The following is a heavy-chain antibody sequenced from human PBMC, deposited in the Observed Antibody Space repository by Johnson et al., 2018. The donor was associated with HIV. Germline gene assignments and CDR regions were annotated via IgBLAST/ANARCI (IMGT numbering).Heavy chain of an antibody. CDR3: ARGTRGYNLAPDAFDI. CDR2: IYSGGST. V-gene: IGHV3-66*01. CDR1: GFTVSSNY. Sequence: EVQLVESGGGLVQPGGSLRLSCAASGFTVSSNYMSWVRQAPGKGLEWVSVIYSGGSTYYADSVKGRFTISRDNSKNTLYLQMGSLRAEDMAVYYCARGTRGYNLAPDAFDIWGQGTMVTVSS. D-gene: IGHD5-24*01. J-gene: IGHJ3*02.